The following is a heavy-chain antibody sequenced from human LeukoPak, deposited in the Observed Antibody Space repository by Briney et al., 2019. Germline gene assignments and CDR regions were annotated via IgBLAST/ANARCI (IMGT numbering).Heavy chain of an antibody. D-gene: IGHD3-9*01. CDR2: INEDESQK. CDR3: ARHGLRYYDLLTGYYTRNNWFDP. V-gene: IGHV3-7*01. J-gene: IGHJ5*02. Sequence: GGSLRLSCAASGFTFSGFWMKWVRQAPGKGLEWVANINEDESQKYYVDSVKGRFTISRDNAKNSLDLQMNSLRAEDTAVYYCARHGLRYYDLLTGYYTRNNWFDPWGQGTLVTVSS. CDR1: GFTFSGFW.